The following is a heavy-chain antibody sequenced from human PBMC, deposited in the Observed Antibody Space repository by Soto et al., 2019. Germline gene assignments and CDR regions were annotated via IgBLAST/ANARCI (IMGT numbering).Heavy chain of an antibody. Sequence: SETLSLTCTVSGGSISSYYWSWIRQPPGKGLEWIGYIYYSGSTNYNPSLKSRVTISVDTSKNQFSLKLSSVTAADTAVYYCARDQYSSGWTRTLYYYGMDVWGQGTTVTVSS. D-gene: IGHD6-19*01. CDR2: IYYSGST. J-gene: IGHJ6*02. CDR1: GGSISSYY. V-gene: IGHV4-59*01. CDR3: ARDQYSSGWTRTLYYYGMDV.